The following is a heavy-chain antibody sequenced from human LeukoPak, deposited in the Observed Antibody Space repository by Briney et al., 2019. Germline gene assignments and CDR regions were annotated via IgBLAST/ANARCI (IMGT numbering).Heavy chain of an antibody. D-gene: IGHD2-15*01. CDR1: GDSVSSNTVT. J-gene: IGHJ4*02. V-gene: IGHV6-1*01. CDR2: TYFRYKWSN. CDR3: ARVSSGGFVN. Sequence: SLTLSLTCGISGDSVSSNTVTWTSIRQSPSRGLEWLGRTYFRYKWSNDYALSMKSRITINPDPSKNQFSLQLNSLTPEDTAMYYCARVSSGGFVNWGQGTLVTVSS.